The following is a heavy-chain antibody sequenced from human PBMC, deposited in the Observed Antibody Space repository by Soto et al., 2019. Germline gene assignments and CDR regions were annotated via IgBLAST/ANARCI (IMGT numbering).Heavy chain of an antibody. CDR2: ISYDVYLK. D-gene: IGHD3-10*01. CDR3: AKDFKGSGSTYGNLNYHYGMDV. V-gene: IGHV3-30*18. J-gene: IGHJ6*02. CDR1: GFTFSTYG. Sequence: PXGSLRLSCAASGFTFSTYGMHWVRQAPGKGLDWVAVISYDVYLKYYVDAVKGRFTVARDNSKNTLFLQMNSLRFEDTAVYFCAKDFKGSGSTYGNLNYHYGMDVWGQGTTVTVSS.